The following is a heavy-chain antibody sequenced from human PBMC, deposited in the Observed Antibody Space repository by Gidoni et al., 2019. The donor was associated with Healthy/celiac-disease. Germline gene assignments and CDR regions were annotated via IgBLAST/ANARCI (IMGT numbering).Heavy chain of an antibody. Sequence: QVQLVDSGGGVVQPGRSLRLSCAASGFTFRRHGMHWVRQAPGKGLEWVAVISYDGSNKYYADAVKGRFTISRDNSKNTLYLQMNSLRAEDTAVYYCAKEGSSRDYYYYGMDVWGQGTTVTVSS. D-gene: IGHD6-6*01. CDR3: AKEGSSRDYYYYGMDV. V-gene: IGHV3-30*18. CDR1: GFTFRRHG. CDR2: ISYDGSNK. J-gene: IGHJ6*02.